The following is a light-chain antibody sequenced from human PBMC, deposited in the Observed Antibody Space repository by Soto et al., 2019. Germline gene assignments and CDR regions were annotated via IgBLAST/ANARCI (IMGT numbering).Light chain of an antibody. CDR1: QGIGTA. Sequence: IPLTQSPSTLSASVGDRVTITCRASQGIGTALAWYHQRPGNSPDLLVYDASTLQSGVPSRFSGSGSETDFSVTISGLQPEDFGHYYCQQFNTRPLTFGGGTRVEIK. CDR2: DAS. J-gene: IGKJ4*01. V-gene: IGKV1-13*02. CDR3: QQFNTRPLT.